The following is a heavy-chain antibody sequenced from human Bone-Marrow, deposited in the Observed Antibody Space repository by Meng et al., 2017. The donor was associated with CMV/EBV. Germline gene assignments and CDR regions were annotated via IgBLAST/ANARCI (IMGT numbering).Heavy chain of an antibody. J-gene: IGHJ6*02. CDR1: GFSLSTSGVR. CDR2: IDWDDDK. Sequence: SGPTLVKPTQTLTLTCTFSGFSLSTSGVRVSWIRQPPGKPLEWLARIDWDDDKFYTTSLKTRLTISKDTSKNQVVLTMTNMDPVDTATYYCARSNNYYYYGMDVWGQGTTVTVPS. V-gene: IGHV2-70D*14. CDR3: ARSNNYYYYGMDV.